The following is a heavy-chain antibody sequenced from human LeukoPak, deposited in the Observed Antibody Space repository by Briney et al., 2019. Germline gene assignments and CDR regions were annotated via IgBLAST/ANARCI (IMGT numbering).Heavy chain of an antibody. CDR1: GGTFTSYA. V-gene: IGHV1-69*13. CDR3: ARDRGAYYYDSSGYL. J-gene: IGHJ4*02. D-gene: IGHD3-22*01. CDR2: IIPIFGTA. Sequence: SVKVSYKASGGTFTSYAISWVRQAPGQGLEWMGGIIPIFGTANYAQKFQGRVTITADESTSTAYMELSSLRSEDTAVYYCARDRGAYYYDSSGYLWGQGTLVTVSS.